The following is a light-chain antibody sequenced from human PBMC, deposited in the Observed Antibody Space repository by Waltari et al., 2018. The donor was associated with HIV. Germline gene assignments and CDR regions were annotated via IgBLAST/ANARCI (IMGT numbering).Light chain of an antibody. J-gene: IGKJ5*01. CDR3: QQSYSTLLA. CDR1: QIISNY. Sequence: DIQMTQSPSSLSASVGDRVTITCRASQIISNYLNWYQQKPGKAPKLLIYAASSLQSGVPSRFSGSGSGTDFTLTISSLQPEDFATYYCQQSYSTLLAFGQGTRLEIK. V-gene: IGKV1-39*01. CDR2: AAS.